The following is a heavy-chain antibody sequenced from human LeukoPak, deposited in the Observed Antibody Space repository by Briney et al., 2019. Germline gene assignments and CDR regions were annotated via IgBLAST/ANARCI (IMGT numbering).Heavy chain of an antibody. CDR3: ARDLPTYYYGSGSYTYYYGMDV. CDR2: ISSSGSTI. CDR1: GFTFSDYY. Sequence: GGSLRLSCAASGFTFSDYYMSWIRQAPGKGLEWVSYISSSGSTIYYADSVKGRFTISRDNAKNSLYLQMNSLGAEDTAVYYCARDLPTYYYGSGSYTYYYGMDVWGQGTTVTVSS. V-gene: IGHV3-11*01. J-gene: IGHJ6*02. D-gene: IGHD3-10*01.